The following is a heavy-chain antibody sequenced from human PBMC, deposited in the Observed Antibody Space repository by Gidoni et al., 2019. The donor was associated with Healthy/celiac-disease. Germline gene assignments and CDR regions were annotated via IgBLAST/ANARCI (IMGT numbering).Heavy chain of an antibody. CDR3: AAAAYYYGSGSYFHAFDI. D-gene: IGHD3-10*01. J-gene: IGHJ3*02. V-gene: IGHV1-69*01. CDR1: GGTFSSYD. CDR2: IIPIFGTA. Sequence: QVQLVQSGSEVKKPGSSVKVSCKASGGTFSSYDISWVRQAPGQGLEWMGGIIPIFGTANYAQKFKGRVTITADESTSTAYMELSSLRSEDTAVYYCAAAAYYYGSGSYFHAFDIWGQGTMVTVSS.